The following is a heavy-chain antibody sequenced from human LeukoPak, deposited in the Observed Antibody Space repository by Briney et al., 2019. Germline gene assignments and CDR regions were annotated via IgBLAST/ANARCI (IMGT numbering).Heavy chain of an antibody. J-gene: IGHJ5*02. CDR1: GGSISVHTYY. CDR3: ARHVGFITMVRGVINNNWFDP. D-gene: IGHD3-10*01. V-gene: IGHV4-39*01. Sequence: SSETLSLTCTVSGGSISVHTYYCAWIRQPPGRGLEWIGSVYYSGSPYYNPSLKSRVTISVDTSKKQFSLKLSSVTAADTAVYYCARHVGFITMVRGVINNNWFDPWGQGTLVTVSS. CDR2: VYYSGSP.